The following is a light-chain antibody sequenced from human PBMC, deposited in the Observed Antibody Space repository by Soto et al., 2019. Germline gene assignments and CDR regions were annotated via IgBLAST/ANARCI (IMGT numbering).Light chain of an antibody. CDR1: SSNIGSNT. CDR2: TKN. V-gene: IGLV1-44*01. CDR3: AEWDDSLNGVV. J-gene: IGLJ2*01. Sequence: QSVLTQPPSASGTPGPRVTISCSGSSSNIGSNTVNWYQQLPGTAPKRLIYTKNQRPSGVPDRFSGSKSVSYSSLAISGLQSEDEADYYCAEWDDSLNGVVFGGGTKLTVL.